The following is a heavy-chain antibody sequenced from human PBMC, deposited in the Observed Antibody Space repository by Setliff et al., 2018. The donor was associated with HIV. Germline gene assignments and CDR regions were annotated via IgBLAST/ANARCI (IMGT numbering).Heavy chain of an antibody. CDR2: IIPVVDAP. V-gene: IGHV1-69*06. D-gene: IGHD3-10*01. Sequence: ASVKVSCKASGGSFNILGFTWVRQAPGQGLEWVGGIIPVVDAPIYAQRFQGRVVITAGKSTGTAYMRLSSLKFEDTAVYYCATRPPGVHGFSIWGQGTMVTVSS. CDR3: ATRPPGVHGFSI. J-gene: IGHJ3*02. CDR1: GGSFNILG.